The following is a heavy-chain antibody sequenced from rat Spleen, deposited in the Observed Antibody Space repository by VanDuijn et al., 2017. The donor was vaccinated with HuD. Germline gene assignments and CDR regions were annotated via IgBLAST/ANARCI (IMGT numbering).Heavy chain of an antibody. V-gene: IGHV5-25*01. J-gene: IGHJ2*01. CDR2: ISYGDSSGHSST. CDR1: GFTFSNYH. D-gene: IGHD1-9*01. CDR3: ARRHYGYTDYFDY. Sequence: EVQLVESGGGLVQPGRSMKLSCAASGFTFSNYHMAWVRQAPTKGLEWVATISYGDSSGHSSTYYRDSVKGRFTISRDNTKSTLSLQMDSLRSEDTATYYCARRHYGYTDYFDYWGQGVMVTVSS.